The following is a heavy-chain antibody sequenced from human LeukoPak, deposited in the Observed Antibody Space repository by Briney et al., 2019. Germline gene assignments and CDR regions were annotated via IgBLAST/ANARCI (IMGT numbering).Heavy chain of an antibody. V-gene: IGHV1-8*01. Sequence: GASVKVTCKASGYTFTSYDINWVRLATGQGLEWMGWMNPNSGNPGYAQKFQGRVTMTRNTSISTAYMELSSLRSEDTAVYYCARAGQWLVEERGAFDGDIWGQGTMVTVSS. CDR1: GYTFTSYD. D-gene: IGHD6-19*01. CDR3: ARAGQWLVEERGAFDGDI. J-gene: IGHJ3*02. CDR2: MNPNSGNP.